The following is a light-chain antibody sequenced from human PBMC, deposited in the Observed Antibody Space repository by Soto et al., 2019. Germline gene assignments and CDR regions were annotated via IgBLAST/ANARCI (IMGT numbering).Light chain of an antibody. Sequence: DIQLTQSPSSLSSSLGDRITITWGSSQSISRYLNWYQQRPGTAPKVLIFGANSLQSGVPSRFSVSGSGTEFTLTISSLQPEDFAVYYCQQRSNWTITFGQGTRLEIK. V-gene: IGKV1-39*01. J-gene: IGKJ5*01. CDR2: GAN. CDR1: QSISRY. CDR3: QQRSNWTIT.